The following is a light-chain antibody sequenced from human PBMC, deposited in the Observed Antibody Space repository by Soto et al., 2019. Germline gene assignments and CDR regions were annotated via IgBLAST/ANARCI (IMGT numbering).Light chain of an antibody. Sequence: EIVMTQSPATLSVSPGERATLSCRASQSVSSNLAWYQQKPGQAPRLLMFRTSTRATGVPARFSGSGSGTDFTLTISRLEPEDFAVYYCQQYGSSPRITFGQGTRLEIK. V-gene: IGKV3-20*01. CDR2: RTS. CDR3: QQYGSSPRIT. J-gene: IGKJ5*01. CDR1: QSVSSN.